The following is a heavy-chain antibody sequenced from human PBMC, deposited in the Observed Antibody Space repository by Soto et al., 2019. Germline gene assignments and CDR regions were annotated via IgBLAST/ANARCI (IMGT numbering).Heavy chain of an antibody. Sequence: PSETLCLTCAVSGYSISSGYYWGWIRQPPGKGLEWIGSIYHSGSTYYNPSLKSRVTISVDTSKNQFSLKLSSVTAADTAVYYCAIGGIAAAENWFDPWCQGTLVTVSS. CDR2: IYHSGST. J-gene: IGHJ5*02. D-gene: IGHD6-13*01. CDR1: GYSISSGYY. CDR3: AIGGIAAAENWFDP. V-gene: IGHV4-38-2*01.